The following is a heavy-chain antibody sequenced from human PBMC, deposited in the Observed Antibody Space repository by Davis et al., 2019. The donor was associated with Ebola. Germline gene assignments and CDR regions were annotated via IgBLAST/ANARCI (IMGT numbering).Heavy chain of an antibody. CDR2: IVEISTYR. CDR3: ARVAAAAAKGPFDN. Sequence: GASLKISCAASGFTFTDYAMSWVRQAPGRGLEWLSSIVEISTYRYYADSVKGRFTISRDNARNSLYLEMNSLRADDTAIYYCARVAAAAAKGPFDNWGQGALVTVSS. V-gene: IGHV3-21*01. CDR1: GFTFTDYA. D-gene: IGHD6-13*01. J-gene: IGHJ4*02.